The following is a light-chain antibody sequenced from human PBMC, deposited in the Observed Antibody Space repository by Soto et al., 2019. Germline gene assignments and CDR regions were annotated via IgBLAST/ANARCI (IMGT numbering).Light chain of an antibody. Sequence: EIVLTQSPGTLSLSPGERATLSCRASQSVSSSYLAWYQQKPGQAPRLLIYGASSRATGIPDRFSGSGSGTDFTRTISRLEPEDFALYYCQQYGSSPPYTFGQGTKLEIK. V-gene: IGKV3-20*01. J-gene: IGKJ2*01. CDR3: QQYGSSPPYT. CDR2: GAS. CDR1: QSVSSSY.